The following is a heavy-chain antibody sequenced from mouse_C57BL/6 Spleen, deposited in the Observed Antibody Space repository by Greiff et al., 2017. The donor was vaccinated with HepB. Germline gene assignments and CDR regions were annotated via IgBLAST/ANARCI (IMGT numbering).Heavy chain of an antibody. CDR3: ARQGDYGYAMDY. J-gene: IGHJ4*01. CDR1: GFTFSDYG. D-gene: IGHD1-1*02. CDR2: ISSGSSTI. V-gene: IGHV5-17*01. Sequence: EVQRVESGGGLVKPGGSLKLSCAASGFTFSDYGMHWVRQAPEKGLEWVAYISSGSSTIYYADTVKGRFTISRDNAKNTLFLQLTSLRSEDTAMYYCARQGDYGYAMDYWGQGTSVTVSS.